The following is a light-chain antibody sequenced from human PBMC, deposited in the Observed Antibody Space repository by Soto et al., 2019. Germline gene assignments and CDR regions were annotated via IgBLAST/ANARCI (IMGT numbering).Light chain of an antibody. Sequence: QSVLTQPPSASGTPGQRVTISCSGSSSNIGSNTVNWYQQLPGTAPKLLIYSNNQRPSGVPDRFSGSKSGTSASLAISGIQSEDEADSSCAAWDESLNGYVFGTGTKVTVL. CDR2: SNN. J-gene: IGLJ1*01. CDR3: AAWDESLNGYV. V-gene: IGLV1-44*01. CDR1: SSNIGSNT.